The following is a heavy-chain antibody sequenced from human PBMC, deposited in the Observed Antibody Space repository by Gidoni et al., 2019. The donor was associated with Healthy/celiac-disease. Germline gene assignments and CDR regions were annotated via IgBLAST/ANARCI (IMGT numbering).Heavy chain of an antibody. CDR1: GGSISSGSYY. V-gene: IGHV4-61*02. Sequence: QVQLQESGPGLVKPSQTLPLTCTVSGGSISSGSYYWSWIRQPAGKGLEWIGRIYTSGSTNYNPSLKSRVTISVDTSKNQFSLKLSSVTAADTAVYYCASYYYGPRNDAFDIWGQGTMVTVSS. D-gene: IGHD3-10*01. CDR3: ASYYYGPRNDAFDI. CDR2: IYTSGST. J-gene: IGHJ3*02.